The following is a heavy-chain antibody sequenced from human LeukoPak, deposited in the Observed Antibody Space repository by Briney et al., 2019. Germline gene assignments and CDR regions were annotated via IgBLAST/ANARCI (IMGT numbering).Heavy chain of an antibody. CDR3: ARGTKWELPNWFDP. J-gene: IGHJ5*02. Sequence: SETLSLTCTVPGGSISSGDYYWSWIRQPPGKGLEWIGYIYYSGSTYYNPSLKSRVTISVDTSKNQFSLKLSSVTAADTAVYYCARGTKWELPNWFDPWGQGTLVTVSS. CDR1: GGSISSGDYY. CDR2: IYYSGST. V-gene: IGHV4-30-4*08. D-gene: IGHD1-26*01.